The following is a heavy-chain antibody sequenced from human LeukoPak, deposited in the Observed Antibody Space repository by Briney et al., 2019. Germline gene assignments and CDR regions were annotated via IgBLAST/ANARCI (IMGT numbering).Heavy chain of an antibody. Sequence: GASVKVSCKASGYTFTGYHMHWVRQAPGQGLEWMGWINPNSGGTNYAQKFQGRVTMTRDTSISTAYMELSRLRSDDTAVYYCAKGEGYCSSTSCQSYYYYGMDVWGQGTTVTVSS. V-gene: IGHV1-2*02. J-gene: IGHJ6*02. CDR1: GYTFTGYH. CDR3: AKGEGYCSSTSCQSYYYYGMDV. D-gene: IGHD2-2*01. CDR2: INPNSGGT.